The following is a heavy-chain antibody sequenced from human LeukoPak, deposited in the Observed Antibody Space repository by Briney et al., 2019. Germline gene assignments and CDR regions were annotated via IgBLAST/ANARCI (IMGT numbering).Heavy chain of an antibody. D-gene: IGHD5-18*01. CDR1: GGSISNHY. J-gene: IGHJ6*03. CDR2: IYYSGST. CDR3: ARVVTNNYYYYYYMDV. Sequence: SETLSLTCSVSGGSISNHYRIWIRQSPGKGLEYIGYIYYSGSTNYNPSLESRVTISLDTSKNQFSLKLSSVTAADTAVYYCARVVTNNYYYYYYMDVWGKGTTVTVSS. V-gene: IGHV4-59*11.